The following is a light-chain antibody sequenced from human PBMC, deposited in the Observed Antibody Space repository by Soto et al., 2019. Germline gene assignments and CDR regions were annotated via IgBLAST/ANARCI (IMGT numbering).Light chain of an antibody. V-gene: IGKV3-20*01. J-gene: IGKJ1*01. CDR2: GAS. CDR1: QSVSSY. Sequence: QNTGTPSGSEREKATLSARASQSVSSYLAWYQQKPGQAPRLLIYGASSRATGIPDRFSCSGSGTDFTLTIGRPEPEEFGVYYFQQYGSAPRRFAQGTKVDIK. CDR3: QQYGSAPRR.